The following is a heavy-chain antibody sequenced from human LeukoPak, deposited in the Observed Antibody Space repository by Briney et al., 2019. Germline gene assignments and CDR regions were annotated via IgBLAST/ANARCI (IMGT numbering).Heavy chain of an antibody. CDR1: GFIFSDYY. Sequence: GGSLRLSCAASGFIFSDYYMSWIRQAPGKGLEWISYISSSGSTIYYADSVKGRFTISRDNAKNSLYLQMNSLRAEDTAVYYCARDLFGQWLLDYWGQETLVTVSS. J-gene: IGHJ4*02. CDR2: ISSSGSTI. V-gene: IGHV3-11*01. D-gene: IGHD6-19*01. CDR3: ARDLFGQWLLDY.